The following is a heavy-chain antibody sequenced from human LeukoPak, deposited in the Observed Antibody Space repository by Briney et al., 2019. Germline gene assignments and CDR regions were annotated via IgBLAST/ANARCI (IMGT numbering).Heavy chain of an antibody. D-gene: IGHD2-2*01. Sequence: ASVKVSCKASGYTFTGYYIHWVRQAPGQGLEWMGWINPNSGGTNYAQKFQGRVTMTRDTSISTAYMELSRLRSDDTAVYYCARVIGGIVVVPAADVWGQGTTVTVSS. V-gene: IGHV1-2*02. CDR2: INPNSGGT. CDR1: GYTFTGYY. CDR3: ARVIGGIVVVPAADV. J-gene: IGHJ6*02.